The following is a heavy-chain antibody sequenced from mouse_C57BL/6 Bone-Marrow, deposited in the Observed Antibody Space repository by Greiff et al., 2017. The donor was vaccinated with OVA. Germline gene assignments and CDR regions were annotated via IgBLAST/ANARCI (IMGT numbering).Heavy chain of an antibody. D-gene: IGHD1-1*01. CDR3: ARGYYVFDY. CDR2: IYPGSGNT. CDR1: GYSFTSYY. V-gene: IGHV1-66*01. J-gene: IGHJ2*01. Sequence: QVQLKESGPELVKPGASVKISCKASGYSFTSYYIHWVKQRPGQGLEWIGWIYPGSGNTKYNEKFKGKATLTADTSSSTAYMQLSSLTSEDSAVYYCARGYYVFDYWGQGTTLTVSS.